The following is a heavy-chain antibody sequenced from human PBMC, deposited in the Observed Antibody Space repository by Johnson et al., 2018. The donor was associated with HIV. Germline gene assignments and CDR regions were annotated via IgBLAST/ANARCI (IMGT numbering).Heavy chain of an antibody. Sequence: QVQLVESGGGVVQPGGSLGLSCAVSGFIFNNYGIHWVRQAPGKGLEWVAFIRYDGTNTYYDDSVKGRFTISRDNSKNTLYLQMNSLRAEDTAVYYCARDILEYSSSVPDAFDIWGQGTMVTVSS. CDR3: ARDILEYSSSVPDAFDI. CDR2: IRYDGTNT. V-gene: IGHV3-30*02. CDR1: GFIFNNYG. D-gene: IGHD6-6*01. J-gene: IGHJ3*02.